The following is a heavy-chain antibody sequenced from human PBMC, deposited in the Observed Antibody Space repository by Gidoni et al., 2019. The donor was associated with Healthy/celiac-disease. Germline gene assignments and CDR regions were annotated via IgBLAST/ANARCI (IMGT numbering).Heavy chain of an antibody. J-gene: IGHJ4*02. CDR3: ARDEGIAAAGRFDY. Sequence: QVQLVQSGAEVQKPGTSVKVSCTASGYTFTGYYMHWVRQAHGQGLEWMGWINPNSGGKNYAQKFRGRVTMTRDTSISTAYRELSRLRSDDTAVYYCARDEGIAAAGRFDYWGQGTLVTVSS. CDR2: INPNSGGK. CDR1: GYTFTGYY. D-gene: IGHD6-13*01. V-gene: IGHV1-2*02.